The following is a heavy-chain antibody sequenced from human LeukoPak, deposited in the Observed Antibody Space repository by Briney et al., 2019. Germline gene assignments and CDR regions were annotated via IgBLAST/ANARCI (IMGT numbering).Heavy chain of an antibody. CDR3: ARDNDYGGNWVDY. CDR1: GGTFSSYA. D-gene: IGHD4-23*01. V-gene: IGHV1-69*04. Sequence: ASVKVSCKASGGTFSSYAISWVRQAPEQGLEWMGRIIPIFGIANYAQKFQGRVTITADKSTSTAYMELSSLRSEDTAVYYCARDNDYGGNWVDYWGQGTLVTVSS. CDR2: IIPIFGIA. J-gene: IGHJ4*02.